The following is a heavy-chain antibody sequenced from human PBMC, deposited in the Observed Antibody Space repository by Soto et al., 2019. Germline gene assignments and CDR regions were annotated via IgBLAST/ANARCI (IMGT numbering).Heavy chain of an antibody. Sequence: EVQLVESGGGLVQPGGSMRLSCAASGFTFKTYWMTWVRQPPGKGLEWVSNMDQDGSESYYVDSVRGRVNISSDNAKNSPSLQMKSLRAEDTAVYYCVCGGNFFVYWGQGTLVNVSP. D-gene: IGHD3-16*01. V-gene: IGHV3-7*01. CDR1: GFTFKTYW. CDR2: MDQDGSES. J-gene: IGHJ4*02. CDR3: VCGGNFFVY.